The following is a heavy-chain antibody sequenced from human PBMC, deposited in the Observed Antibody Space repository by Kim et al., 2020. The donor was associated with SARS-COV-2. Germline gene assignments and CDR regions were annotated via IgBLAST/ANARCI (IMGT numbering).Heavy chain of an antibody. V-gene: IGHV3-48*03. D-gene: IGHD3-10*01. CDR3: ATPASTYGLDFDY. CDR2: IRRNSRSI. Sequence: GGSLRLSCAASGFRFSNYEMNWVRQTPGKGLEWISCIRRNSRSIDYADSVRGRFTISRDNAKNSLYLQMNSLRAEDTAVYYCATPASTYGLDFDYWGRGTLVTVSP. CDR1: GFRFSNYE. J-gene: IGHJ4*02.